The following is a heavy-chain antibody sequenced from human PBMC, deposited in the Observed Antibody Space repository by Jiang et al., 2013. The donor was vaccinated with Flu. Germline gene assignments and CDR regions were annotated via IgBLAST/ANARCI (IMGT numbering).Heavy chain of an antibody. J-gene: IGHJ3*02. V-gene: IGHV4-34*01. CDR3: ARERVGPHAFDI. Sequence: SLKSRVTISVDTSKNQFSLKLSSVTAADTAVYYCARERVGPHAFDIWGQGTMVTVSS.